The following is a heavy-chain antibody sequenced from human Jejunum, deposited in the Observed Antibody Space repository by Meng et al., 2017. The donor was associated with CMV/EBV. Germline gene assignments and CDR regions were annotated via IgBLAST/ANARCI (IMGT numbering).Heavy chain of an antibody. CDR3: ARGPGASTREGFDY. CDR1: GGSVNNYY. Sequence: EPLQESGPGLVKPSETLSPTCTVSGGSVNNYYWSWIRQSAGKGLEWIGRFYSSDTYNYHPSLDSRVTMSLDTSKNQFSLNLRSVTAADTATYYCARGPGASTREGFDYWGLGTLVTVSS. CDR2: FYSSDTY. V-gene: IGHV4-4*07. J-gene: IGHJ4*02. D-gene: IGHD1-26*01.